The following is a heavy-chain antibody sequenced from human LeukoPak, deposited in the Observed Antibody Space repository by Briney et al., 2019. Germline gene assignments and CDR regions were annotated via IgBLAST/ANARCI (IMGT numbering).Heavy chain of an antibody. CDR2: SSAHNGDT. Sequence: ASVKVSFKASGFTFTSYGISWVRQAPGQGLEWMGWSSAHNGDTNYAQNIQGRDTMTTDTSTTTAYMELRSLRSDDTAVYYCAREAYCSGGSCYPGALDTWGQGTMVTVSS. CDR1: GFTFTSYG. D-gene: IGHD2-15*01. CDR3: AREAYCSGGSCYPGALDT. V-gene: IGHV1-18*01. J-gene: IGHJ3*02.